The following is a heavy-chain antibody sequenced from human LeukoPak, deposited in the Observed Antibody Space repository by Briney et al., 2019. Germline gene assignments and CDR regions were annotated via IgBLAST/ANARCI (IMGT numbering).Heavy chain of an antibody. CDR1: GFTFSDYW. CDR3: ARSGSYDAFDI. Sequence: GGSLRLSCIASGFTFSDYWMHWVRQAPGKGPVWVSRIISDGSSVSYVDSVKGRFIMSRDNSKNTLYLQMNSLRAEDTAVYYCARSGSYDAFDIWGQGTMVTVSS. V-gene: IGHV3-74*01. J-gene: IGHJ3*02. CDR2: IISDGSSV. D-gene: IGHD1-26*01.